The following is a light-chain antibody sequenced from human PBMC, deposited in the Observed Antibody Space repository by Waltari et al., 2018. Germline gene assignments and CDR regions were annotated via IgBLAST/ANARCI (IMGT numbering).Light chain of an antibody. J-gene: IGKJ4*01. CDR3: QQANSFPL. Sequence: DTQLSQFPSTLAASVGDRVTITCRAREAINKWLAWYQQKPGKAPKVLIYDASTLQSGVPSRFSGSGSGTEFTLTIDSLQPDDFATYYCQQANSFPLFGGGTKVEIK. CDR1: EAINKW. CDR2: DAS. V-gene: IGKV1-5*01.